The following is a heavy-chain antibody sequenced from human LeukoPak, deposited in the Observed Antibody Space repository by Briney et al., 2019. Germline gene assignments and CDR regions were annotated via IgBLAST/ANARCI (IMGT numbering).Heavy chain of an antibody. V-gene: IGHV4-38-2*02. J-gene: IGHJ4*02. CDR3: ARDPSQYYFDY. Sequence: SETLSLTCTVSGYSISSGCYWGWIRQPPGKGLEWIGSIYHSGSTYYNPSLKSRVTISVDTSKNQFFLKLSSVTAADTAVYYCARDPSQYYFDYWGQGTLVTVSS. CDR1: GYSISSGCY. CDR2: IYHSGST.